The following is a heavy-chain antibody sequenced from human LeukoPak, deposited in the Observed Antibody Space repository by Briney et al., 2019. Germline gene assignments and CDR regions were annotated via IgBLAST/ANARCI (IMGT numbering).Heavy chain of an antibody. CDR3: AKIVVVLYYMDV. J-gene: IGHJ6*03. V-gene: IGHV3-53*01. D-gene: IGHD2-2*01. CDR2: ITKDGTT. CDR1: GFSVSNNY. Sequence: GGSLRLSCGVSGFSVSNNYMTWVRQAAGKGLEWVSVITKDGTTYYADSVKGRFTISRDNSRNTVYLQMNSLRAEDTAVYYCAKIVVVLYYMDVWGKGTTVTVSS.